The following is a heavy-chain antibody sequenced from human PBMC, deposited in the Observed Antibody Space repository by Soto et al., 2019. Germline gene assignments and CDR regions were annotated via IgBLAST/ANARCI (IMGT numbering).Heavy chain of an antibody. J-gene: IGHJ4*02. V-gene: IGHV1-3*01. Sequence: QVQLVQSGAEVKKPGASVKVSCKASGYTFTSYAMHWVRQAPGQRLEWMGWINAGNGNTKYSQKFQGRVTITRDTSASTAYMELSSLRSEATAVDYCARGIAVAGKGSQKSDYWGQGTLVTVSS. D-gene: IGHD6-19*01. CDR1: GYTFTSYA. CDR3: ARGIAVAGKGSQKSDY. CDR2: INAGNGNT.